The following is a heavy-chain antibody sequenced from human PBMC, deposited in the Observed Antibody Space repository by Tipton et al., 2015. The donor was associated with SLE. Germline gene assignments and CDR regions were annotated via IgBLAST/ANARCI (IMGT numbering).Heavy chain of an antibody. D-gene: IGHD6-13*01. CDR3: ARDTIAAAGTGVQAAFDI. J-gene: IGHJ3*02. CDR1: GFTFSSYG. CDR2: ISSSSSTI. V-gene: IGHV3-48*01. Sequence: SLRLSCAASGFTFSSYGMNWVRQAPGKGLEWVSYISSSSSTIYYADSVKGRFTISRDNAKNSLYLQMNSLRAEDTAVYYCARDTIAAAGTGVQAAFDIWGQGTMVTVSS.